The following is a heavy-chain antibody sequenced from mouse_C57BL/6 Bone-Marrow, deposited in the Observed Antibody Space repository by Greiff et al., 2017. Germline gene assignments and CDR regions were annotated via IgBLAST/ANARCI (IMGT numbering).Heavy chain of an antibody. CDR1: GYTFTSYW. Sequence: QVQLQQSGAELAKPGASVKMSCKASGYTFTSYWMHWVKQRPGQGLEWIGYINPSTGYTEYNQKFKDKATVTADKSSSTAYMQLSSLTSEDSAVYYCARVLGDYFDYWGQGTTLTVSS. CDR3: ARVLGDYFDY. V-gene: IGHV1-7*01. D-gene: IGHD4-1*01. CDR2: INPSTGYT. J-gene: IGHJ2*01.